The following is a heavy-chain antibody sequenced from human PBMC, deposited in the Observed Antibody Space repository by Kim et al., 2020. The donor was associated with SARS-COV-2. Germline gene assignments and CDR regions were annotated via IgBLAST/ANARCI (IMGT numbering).Heavy chain of an antibody. V-gene: IGHV4-59*13. D-gene: IGHD1-26*01. J-gene: IGHJ5*02. CDR3: ARGIVGATALDP. Sequence: SETLSLTCTVSGGSISSYYWSWIRQPPGKGLEWIGYIYYSGSTNYNPSLKSRVTISVDTSKNQFSLKLSSVTAADTAVYYCARGIVGATALDPWGQGTLVTVSS. CDR1: GGSISSYY. CDR2: IYYSGST.